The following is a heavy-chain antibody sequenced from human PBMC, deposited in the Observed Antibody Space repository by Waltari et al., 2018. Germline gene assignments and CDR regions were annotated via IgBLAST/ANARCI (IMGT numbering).Heavy chain of an antibody. CDR1: GGSISSYY. CDR2: IYYSGST. Sequence: QVQLQESGPGLVKPSETLSLTCTVSGGSISSYYWSWIRQPPGKGLEWIGYIYYSGSTNDNPALKSRVTISVDTSKNQFSLKLSSVTAADTAVYYCARDSGSGSYLDYWGQGTLVTVSS. J-gene: IGHJ4*02. V-gene: IGHV4-59*01. D-gene: IGHD3-10*01. CDR3: ARDSGSGSYLDY.